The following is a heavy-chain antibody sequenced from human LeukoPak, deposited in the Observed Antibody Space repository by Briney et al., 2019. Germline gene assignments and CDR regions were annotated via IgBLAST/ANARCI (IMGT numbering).Heavy chain of an antibody. J-gene: IGHJ4*02. V-gene: IGHV3-23*01. D-gene: IGHD4/OR15-4a*01. CDR2: LSGSGGST. CDR1: GFIFNKHA. Sequence: GGSLRLSCATSGFIFNKHAMSWVRQAPGKGLEWVSGLSGSGGSTDYADSVKGRFTVSRDNSKNTLFLQMNSLRAEDTAIYYCAKERDYGPADYWGQGTLVTVSS. CDR3: AKERDYGPADY.